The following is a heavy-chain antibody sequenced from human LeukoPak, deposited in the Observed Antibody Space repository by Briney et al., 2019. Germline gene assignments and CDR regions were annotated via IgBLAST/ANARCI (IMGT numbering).Heavy chain of an antibody. CDR3: ARHGGSYTFDY. V-gene: IGHV4-59*08. CDR2: ISYSGGT. J-gene: IGHJ4*02. CDR1: GGSISGYY. D-gene: IGHD1-26*01. Sequence: SETLSLTCTVSGGSISGYYWSWIRQPPGKGLEWIGFISYSGGTNYNPSLKSRVTISVDTSKNQFSLKLNSVTAADTAVYYCARHGGSYTFDYWGREPWSPSPQ.